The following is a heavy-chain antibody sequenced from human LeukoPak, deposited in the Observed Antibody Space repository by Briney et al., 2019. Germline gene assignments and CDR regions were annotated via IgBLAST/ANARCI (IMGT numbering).Heavy chain of an antibody. CDR3: ARGFCSGGTCYRITGTFDV. D-gene: IGHD2-15*01. CDR2: ISLAGTYI. CDR1: GFTFSSYA. V-gene: IGHV3-21*01. J-gene: IGHJ3*01. Sequence: GGSLRLSCVVSGFTFSSYAMSWVRQAPGKGLEWVASISLAGTYIDYADSVKGRFTISRDNGNNSLFLEMTSLRADDTAVYYCARGFCSGGTCYRITGTFDVWGHGTMVSVSS.